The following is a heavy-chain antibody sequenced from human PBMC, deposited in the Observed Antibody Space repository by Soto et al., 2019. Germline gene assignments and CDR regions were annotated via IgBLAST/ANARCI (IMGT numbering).Heavy chain of an antibody. CDR3: ARDDCSGGSCYYSGAFVI. Sequence: QVQLVQSGAEVKKPGASVKVSCKASGYTFTSYGISWVRQAPGQGLEWMGWISAYNGNTNYAQKLQGRVTMTTDTSTSTAYMELRSLRSDDTAVYYCARDDCSGGSCYYSGAFVIWGQGTMVTVSS. J-gene: IGHJ3*02. CDR1: GYTFTSYG. CDR2: ISAYNGNT. V-gene: IGHV1-18*01. D-gene: IGHD2-15*01.